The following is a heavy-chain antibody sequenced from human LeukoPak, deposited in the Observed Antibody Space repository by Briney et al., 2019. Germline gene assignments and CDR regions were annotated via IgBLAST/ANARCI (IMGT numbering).Heavy chain of an antibody. J-gene: IGHJ4*02. D-gene: IGHD3-10*01. CDR1: GGTFSSYA. CDR2: IIPIFGTA. CDR3: ATLLWFGELLRGYYFDY. V-gene: IGHV1-69*05. Sequence: ASVKVSCKASGGTFSSYAISWVRQAPGQGLEWMGGIIPIFGTANYAQKFQGRVTITTDESTSTAYMELSSLRSEDTAVYYCATLLWFGELLRGYYFDYWGQGTLVTVSS.